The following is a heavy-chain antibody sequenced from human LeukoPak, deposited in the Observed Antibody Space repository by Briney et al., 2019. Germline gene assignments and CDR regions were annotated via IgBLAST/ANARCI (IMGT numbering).Heavy chain of an antibody. V-gene: IGHV3-7*01. Sequence: GGSLRLSCAASGFTFNKYWMTWVRQAPGKGLEWVANIKQDGSEKSYVDSVKGRFTISRDNAKNSLDLQINSLGAEDTAVYYCARGLDCRSTSCYLDNWGQGTLVTVSS. J-gene: IGHJ4*02. CDR2: IKQDGSEK. CDR3: ARGLDCRSTSCYLDN. D-gene: IGHD2-2*01. CDR1: GFTFNKYW.